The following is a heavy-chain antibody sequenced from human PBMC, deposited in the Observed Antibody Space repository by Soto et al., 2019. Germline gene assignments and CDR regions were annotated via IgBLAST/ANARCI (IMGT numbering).Heavy chain of an antibody. V-gene: IGHV3-23*01. Sequence: GGSLRLSCAASGFTFSSFAMSWVRQAPGKGLDWVSAISGSGGSTYSADSVKGRFTISRDNAKNSLYLQMNSLRAEDTAVYYCAAGDSRPNYWGQGTLVTVSS. CDR2: ISGSGGST. CDR1: GFTFSSFA. D-gene: IGHD2-21*02. CDR3: AAGDSRPNY. J-gene: IGHJ4*02.